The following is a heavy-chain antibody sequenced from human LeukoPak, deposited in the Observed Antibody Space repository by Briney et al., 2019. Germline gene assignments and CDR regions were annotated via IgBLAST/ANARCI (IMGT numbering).Heavy chain of an antibody. J-gene: IGHJ6*03. CDR2: IGTASDT. CDR1: GFTFSSFD. CDR3: ARGPPRGKYYYMDV. V-gene: IGHV3-13*01. Sequence: PGGSLRLSCAASGFTFSSFDMHWVRQPPGQGLEWVSTIGTASDTYYPGSVEGRFTLSRDNAKNSLYLQMNSLTAGDMAVYYCARGPPRGKYYYMDVWGKGTTVTVSS. D-gene: IGHD1-1*01.